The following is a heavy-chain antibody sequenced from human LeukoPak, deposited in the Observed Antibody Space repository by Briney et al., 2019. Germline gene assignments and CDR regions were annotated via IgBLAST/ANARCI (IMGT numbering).Heavy chain of an antibody. J-gene: IGHJ4*02. CDR3: ARVHGSGSYGD. D-gene: IGHD3-10*01. Sequence: WETLSLTCTVPGGSITSYSYWSWIRQTPGKGLEWIGNINYNGNTNYNPSLKSRITISSDTSKNQFSLKLRSVTAADAAVYYCARVHGSGSYGDWGQGALVTVSP. V-gene: IGHV4-59*01. CDR2: INYNGNT. CDR1: GGSITSYSY.